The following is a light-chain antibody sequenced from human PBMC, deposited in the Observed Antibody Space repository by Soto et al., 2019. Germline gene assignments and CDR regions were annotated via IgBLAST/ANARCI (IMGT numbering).Light chain of an antibody. CDR1: SSDVGGYNY. J-gene: IGLJ1*01. CDR3: SSYTSSSTPFV. V-gene: IGLV2-14*01. Sequence: QSALTQPASVSGSPGQSITISCTGTSSDVGGYNYVSWYQQHPGKAPTLMIYDVSHRPSGVSDRFSGSKSGNTASLTISGLQAEYEADYYCSSYTSSSTPFVFGTGTKLTVL. CDR2: DVS.